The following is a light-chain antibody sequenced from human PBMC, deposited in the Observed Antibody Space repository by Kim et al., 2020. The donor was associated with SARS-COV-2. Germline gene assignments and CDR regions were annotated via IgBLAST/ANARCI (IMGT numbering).Light chain of an antibody. J-gene: IGLJ2*01. CDR3: GSYASSRYVL. Sequence: QSALTQPASVSGSPGQSITISCIGTSSDIGGYNYVSWYQQHPGKLPKLMIYNVSKRPSGVSNRFSASESGNTASLTISGLQAEDEADYYCGSYASSRYVLFGGGTQLTVL. CDR2: NVS. V-gene: IGLV2-14*03. CDR1: SSDIGGYNY.